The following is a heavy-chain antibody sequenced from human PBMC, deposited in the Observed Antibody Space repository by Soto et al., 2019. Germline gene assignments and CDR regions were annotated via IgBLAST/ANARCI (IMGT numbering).Heavy chain of an antibody. D-gene: IGHD3-22*01. CDR3: ARDRPYYYDSSGSLARDFDY. V-gene: IGHV3-33*01. CDR1: RVSVRIYG. J-gene: IGHJ4*02. CDR2: IWYDGSNK. Sequence: LSCAACRVSVRIYGVPGARKTPGKGLEWVAVIWYDGSNKYYADSVKGRFTISRDNSKNTLYLQMNSLRAEDTAVYYCARDRPYYYDSSGSLARDFDYPAQATLVTVPS.